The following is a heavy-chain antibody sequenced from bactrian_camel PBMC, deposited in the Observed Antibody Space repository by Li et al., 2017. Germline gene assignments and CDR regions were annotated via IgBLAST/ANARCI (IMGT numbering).Heavy chain of an antibody. CDR1: ENIFRDAC. Sequence: HVQLVESGGGAAQPGGYLRLSCVASENIFRDACMGWFRQAVGKEREEVARTSTVGGAAHYADAVKGRFTISQDNADNTLYLDMNNLKPEDTAMYYCAARSPCRVWLGYSDDAEYNLWGQGTQVTVS. J-gene: IGHJ4*01. V-gene: IGHV3S54*01. D-gene: IGHD1*01. CDR2: TSTVGGAA. CDR3: AARSPCRVWLGYSDDAEYNL.